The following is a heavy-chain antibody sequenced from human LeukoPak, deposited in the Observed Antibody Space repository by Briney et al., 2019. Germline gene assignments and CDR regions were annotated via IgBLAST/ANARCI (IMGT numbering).Heavy chain of an antibody. D-gene: IGHD2-15*01. Sequence: ASVKVSCKASGGTFSSYAISWVRQAPGQGLEWMGWISAYNGNTNYAQKLQGRVTMTTDTSTSTAYMELRSLRSDDTAVYYYARDSGGYVPFDYWGQGTLVTVSS. CDR2: ISAYNGNT. CDR1: GGTFSSYA. J-gene: IGHJ4*02. V-gene: IGHV1-18*01. CDR3: ARDSGGYVPFDY.